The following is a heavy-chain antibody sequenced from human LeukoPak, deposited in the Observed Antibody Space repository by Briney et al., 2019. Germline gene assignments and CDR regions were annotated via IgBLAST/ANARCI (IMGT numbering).Heavy chain of an antibody. D-gene: IGHD1-1*01. Sequence: GSLRLSCAASGFTFSSYGMSWVRQPPGKGLEWIGSIYYSGSTYYNPSLKSRVTISVDTSKNQFSLKLSSVTAADTAVYYCARDVSGTGGKDYWGQGTLVTVSS. V-gene: IGHV4-38-2*02. J-gene: IGHJ4*02. CDR2: IYYSGST. CDR3: ARDVSGTGGKDY. CDR1: GFTFSSYG.